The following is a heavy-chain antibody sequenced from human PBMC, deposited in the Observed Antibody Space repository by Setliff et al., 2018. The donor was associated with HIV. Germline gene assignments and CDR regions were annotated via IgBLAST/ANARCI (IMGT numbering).Heavy chain of an antibody. J-gene: IGHJ3*02. V-gene: IGHV4-34*01. CDR2: IHSSGNT. CDR3: ARNIEWEPYAFDI. CDR1: GWSFSGYY. Sequence: KPSETLSLTCAVYGWSFSGYYWNWIRQPPGKGLEWLGEIHSSGNTNYSPSLKGRVTISVDTPKKQYSLNLKSVTAADTAVYYCARNIEWEPYAFDIWGRGTMVTVSS. D-gene: IGHD1-26*01.